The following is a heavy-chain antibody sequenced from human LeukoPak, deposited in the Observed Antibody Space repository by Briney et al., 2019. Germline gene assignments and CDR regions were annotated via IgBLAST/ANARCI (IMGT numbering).Heavy chain of an antibody. CDR1: GGPFSSYA. J-gene: IGHJ3*02. Sequence: SVKVSCKASGGPFSSYAISWVRQAPGQGLEWMGGIIPIFGTANYAQKFQGRVTITADESTSTAYMELSSLRSEDTAVYYCARAPLGATQAFDIWGQGTMVTVSS. D-gene: IGHD1-26*01. CDR2: IIPIFGTA. CDR3: ARAPLGATQAFDI. V-gene: IGHV1-69*13.